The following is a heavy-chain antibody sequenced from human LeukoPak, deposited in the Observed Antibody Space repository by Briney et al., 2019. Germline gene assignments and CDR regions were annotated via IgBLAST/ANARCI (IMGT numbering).Heavy chain of an antibody. CDR1: GGSIRSYY. V-gene: IGHV4-59*01. J-gene: IGHJ4*02. D-gene: IGHD6-6*01. CDR2: MFYSGST. CDR3: ARGSAPRPGY. Sequence: SETLSLTCTVSGGSIRSYYWSWIRQTPGKGLKWIGYMFYSGSTNCNPSLKSRVTMSLDTSKNQFSLNLTSVTAADTAVYYCARGSAPRPGYWGQGTLVTVSS.